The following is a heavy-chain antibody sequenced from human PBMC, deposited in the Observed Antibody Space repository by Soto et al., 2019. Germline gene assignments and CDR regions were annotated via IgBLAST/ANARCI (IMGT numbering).Heavy chain of an antibody. CDR3: ARDFKGSPTSRYFDWLGHKPPFWDY. CDR1: GFTFSSYW. Sequence: GGSLRLSCAASGFTFSSYWMSWVRQAPGKGLEWVANIKQDGSEKYYVDSVKGRFTISRDNAKNSLYLQMNSLRAEDTAVYYCARDFKGSPTSRYFDWLGHKPPFWDYWGQGTLVTVSS. V-gene: IGHV3-7*01. D-gene: IGHD3-9*01. J-gene: IGHJ4*02. CDR2: IKQDGSEK.